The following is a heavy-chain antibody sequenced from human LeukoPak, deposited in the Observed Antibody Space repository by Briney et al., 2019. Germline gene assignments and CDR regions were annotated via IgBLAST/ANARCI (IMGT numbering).Heavy chain of an antibody. Sequence: SETLSLTCTVSGGSISSYYWSWIRQPAGKGLEWIGRIYTSGSTNYNPSLKSRVTMSVDTSKNQFSLKLSSVTAADTAVYYCARDRVPLAYYYDSSGYYYGGGFFDYWGQGTLVTVSS. CDR1: GGSISSYY. V-gene: IGHV4-4*07. J-gene: IGHJ4*02. D-gene: IGHD3-22*01. CDR2: IYTSGST. CDR3: ARDRVPLAYYYDSSGYYYGGGFFDY.